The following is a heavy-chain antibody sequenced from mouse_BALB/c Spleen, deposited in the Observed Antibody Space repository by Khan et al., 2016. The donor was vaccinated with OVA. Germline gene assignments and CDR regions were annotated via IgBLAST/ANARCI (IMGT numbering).Heavy chain of an antibody. J-gene: IGHJ3*01. CDR3: ARNYYGDRLWFAY. D-gene: IGHD2-13*01. V-gene: IGHV3-6*02. CDR1: GFSITSGYY. Sequence: EVQLQESGPGLVKPSQSLSLTCSVTGFSITSGYYWNWIRQFPGNKLEWMGSISYDGSNISRPSLKNRVSITRDTSQNQFFLKLNYVTTEDTATDYCARNYYGDRLWFAYWGQGTLVTVSA. CDR2: ISYDGSN.